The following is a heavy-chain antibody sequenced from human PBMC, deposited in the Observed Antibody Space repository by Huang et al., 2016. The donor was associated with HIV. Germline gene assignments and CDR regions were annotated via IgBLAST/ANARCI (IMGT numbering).Heavy chain of an antibody. V-gene: IGHV1-69*13. CDR1: GGPFRSYS. Sequence: QVQLLQSGAEVKKPGSSVKVSCKASGGPFRSYSIAWVRQAPGQGLEWMASLMPVFDSPNYEQKLQGRGRVTADESTSTMYMELRDLRPDDTAVYFCARGSLEYSVSSSLDYWGQGTHVTVSS. CDR2: LMPVFDSP. J-gene: IGHJ4*02. CDR3: ARGSLEYSVSSSLDY. D-gene: IGHD4-4*01.